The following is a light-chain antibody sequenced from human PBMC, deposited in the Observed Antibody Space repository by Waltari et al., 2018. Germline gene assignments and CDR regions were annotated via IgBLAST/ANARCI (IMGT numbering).Light chain of an antibody. CDR2: WAS. CDR3: PQYYNSPPK. Sequence: DIVMTQSPDSLAVSLGERATINCKSSQTVLYSSNNKNYLAWYQHKPGQPPQLLIYWASTRESGVPARFLVSGSGTDFPLSISGLQAEDVAVYYCPQYYNSPPKFGPGPKVDIK. V-gene: IGKV4-1*01. J-gene: IGKJ3*01. CDR1: QTVLYSSNNKNY.